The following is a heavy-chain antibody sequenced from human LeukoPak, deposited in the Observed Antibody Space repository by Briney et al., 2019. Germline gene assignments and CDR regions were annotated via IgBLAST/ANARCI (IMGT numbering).Heavy chain of an antibody. CDR3: ARDVGATPGYFDY. D-gene: IGHD1-26*01. CDR1: GYSIISDYF. V-gene: IGHV4-61*01. J-gene: IGHJ4*02. Sequence: SETLSLTCTVSGYSIISDYFWGWIRQPPGKGLEWIAYIYYSGNTNYNPSLKSRVTISVDTSKNQFSLKLSSVTAADTAVYYCARDVGATPGYFDYWGQGTLVTVSS. CDR2: IYYSGNT.